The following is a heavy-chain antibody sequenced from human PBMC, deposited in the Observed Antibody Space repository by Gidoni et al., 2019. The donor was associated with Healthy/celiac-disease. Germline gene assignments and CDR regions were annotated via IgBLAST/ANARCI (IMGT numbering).Heavy chain of an antibody. J-gene: IGHJ6*02. Sequence: EVQLVESGGGLVKPGGSQRLSCAASGFPFSSYSMNWVRQAPGKGLEWVSSISSSSSYIYYADSVKGRFTISRDNAKNSLYLQMNSLRAEDTAVYYCARLLPYYYGMDVWGQGTTVTVSS. CDR1: GFPFSSYS. CDR3: ARLLPYYYGMDV. CDR2: ISSSSSYI. V-gene: IGHV3-21*01.